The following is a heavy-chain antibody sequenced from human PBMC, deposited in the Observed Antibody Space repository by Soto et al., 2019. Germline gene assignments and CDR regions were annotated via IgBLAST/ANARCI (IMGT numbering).Heavy chain of an antibody. J-gene: IGHJ3*02. Sequence: SQTLSLTCAISGDSVSSNSAAWNWIRQSPSRGLEWLGRTYYRSKWYNDYAVSVKSRITINPDTSKNQFSLQLNSVTPEDTAVYYCARLGGLGSSSSTSCYKLELRKDIWGQGTMVTVSS. V-gene: IGHV6-1*01. D-gene: IGHD2-2*01. CDR1: GDSVSSNSAA. CDR3: ARLGGLGSSSSTSCYKLELRKDI. CDR2: TYYRSKWYN.